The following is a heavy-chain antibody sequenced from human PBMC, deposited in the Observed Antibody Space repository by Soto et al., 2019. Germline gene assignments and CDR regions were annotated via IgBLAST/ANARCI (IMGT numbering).Heavy chain of an antibody. J-gene: IGHJ6*02. Sequence: GGSLRLSCAASGFTFSSYAMSWVRQAPGKGLEWVSAISGSGGSTYYADSVKGRFTISRDNSKNTLYLQMNSLRAEDTAVYYCAKFSVVVLVPAAIRHYYGMDVWGQGTTVTVS. V-gene: IGHV3-23*01. D-gene: IGHD2-2*01. CDR3: AKFSVVVLVPAAIRHYYGMDV. CDR1: GFTFSSYA. CDR2: ISGSGGST.